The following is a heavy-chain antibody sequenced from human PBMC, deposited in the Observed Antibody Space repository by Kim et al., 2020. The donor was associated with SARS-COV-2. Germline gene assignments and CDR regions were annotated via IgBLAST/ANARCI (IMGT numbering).Heavy chain of an antibody. Sequence: GGSLRLSCAASGFTFSDYYMSWIRQAPGKGLEWVSYISSSSSYTNYADSVKGRFTISRDNAKNSLYLQMNSLRAEDTAVYYCARVGYDYVWGSYRDYDYYYGMDVWGQETTVTVSS. J-gene: IGHJ6*02. CDR2: ISSSSSYT. V-gene: IGHV3-11*05. CDR1: GFTFSDYY. CDR3: ARVGYDYVWGSYRDYDYYYGMDV. D-gene: IGHD3-16*02.